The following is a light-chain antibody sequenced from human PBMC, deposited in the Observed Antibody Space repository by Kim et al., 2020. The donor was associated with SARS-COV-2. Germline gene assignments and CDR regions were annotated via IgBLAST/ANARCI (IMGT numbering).Light chain of an antibody. V-gene: IGLV1-44*01. Sequence: GQRFTISCSGSSSNIGSNTVIGYQQLPGTAPKLLIYSNNKRPSGVPGRFSGSKSGTSASLAISGLQSEDEADYYCAAWDDSLNGPVFGGGTQLTVL. CDR3: AAWDDSLNGPV. CDR2: SNN. CDR1: SSNIGSNT. J-gene: IGLJ3*02.